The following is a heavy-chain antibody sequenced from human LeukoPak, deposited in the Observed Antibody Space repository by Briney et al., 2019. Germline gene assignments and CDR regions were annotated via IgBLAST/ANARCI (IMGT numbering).Heavy chain of an antibody. CDR3: TGELAGTIVHY. CDR1: GDSISNYY. CDR2: IYYTGGS. D-gene: IGHD1-7*01. V-gene: IGHV4-39*07. Sequence: SETLSLTCTVSGDSISNYYWGWIRQPPGKGLEWIGSIYYTGGSYSNPSLKSRFTTSLDTSKNQFSLMLSSVTAADTAIYYCTGELAGTIVHYWGQGTLVTVSS. J-gene: IGHJ4*02.